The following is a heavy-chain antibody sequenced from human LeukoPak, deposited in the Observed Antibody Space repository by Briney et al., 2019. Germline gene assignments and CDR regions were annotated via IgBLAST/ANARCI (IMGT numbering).Heavy chain of an antibody. CDR2: ISGSGGST. V-gene: IGHV3-23*01. Sequence: GGSLRLSCAASGFAFSSYAMSWVRQAPGKGLEWVSAISGSGGSTYYADSVKGRFTISRDNSKNTLYLQMNSLRAEDTAVYYCANRYSSGWSEWYFDYWGQGTLVTVSS. D-gene: IGHD6-19*01. CDR1: GFAFSSYA. CDR3: ANRYSSGWSEWYFDY. J-gene: IGHJ4*02.